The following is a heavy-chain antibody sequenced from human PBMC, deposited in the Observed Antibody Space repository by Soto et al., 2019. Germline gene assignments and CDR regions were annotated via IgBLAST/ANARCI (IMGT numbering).Heavy chain of an antibody. J-gene: IGHJ4*02. CDR3: ARGNDFDH. Sequence: GGSLRLSCAASGFTFSSYAMHWVRQAPGKGLEWVAVISYDGSNKYYADSVKGRFTISRDNSKNTLYLQMNSLRAEDTAVYYCARGNDFDHWGQGTLVTVSS. CDR2: ISYDGSNK. CDR1: GFTFSSYA. V-gene: IGHV3-30-3*01.